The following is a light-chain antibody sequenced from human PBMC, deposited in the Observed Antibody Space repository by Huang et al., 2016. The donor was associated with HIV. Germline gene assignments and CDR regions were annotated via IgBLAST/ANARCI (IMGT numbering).Light chain of an antibody. Sequence: EIVMTQSPATLSVSPGERATLSCRASQSVSSNLAWYQQKPGQAPRRLIYGASTRATGIPARFSGSGSGTEFTLTISSLQSEDFAVYYCQQYNNYARTFGQGTKVEIK. V-gene: IGKV3-15*01. CDR2: GAS. J-gene: IGKJ1*01. CDR1: QSVSSN. CDR3: QQYNNYART.